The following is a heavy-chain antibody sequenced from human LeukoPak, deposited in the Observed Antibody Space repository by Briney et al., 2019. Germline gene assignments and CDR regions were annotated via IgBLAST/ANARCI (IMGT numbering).Heavy chain of an antibody. Sequence: SQTLSLTCTVSGGSISSGGYYWSWIRQPPGKGLEWIGYIYHSGSTYYNPSLKSRVTISVDRSKNQFSLKLSSVTAADTAVYYCARDPQTTGGVEDAFDIWGQGTMVTVSS. V-gene: IGHV4-30-2*01. CDR3: ARDPQTTGGVEDAFDI. CDR2: IYHSGST. J-gene: IGHJ3*02. CDR1: GGSISSGGYY. D-gene: IGHD4-17*01.